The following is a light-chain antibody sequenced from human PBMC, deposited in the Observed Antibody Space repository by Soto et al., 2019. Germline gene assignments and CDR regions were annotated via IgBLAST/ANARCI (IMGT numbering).Light chain of an antibody. Sequence: QTVVTQPPSVSGAPGQRVTISCTGSSSNIGAGYDVHWYQQLPGTAPKLLISGNSNRPSGVPDRFSGSKSATSASLAITGLQAEDEADYYCQSYDRSLRGVVFGGGTKLTVL. V-gene: IGLV1-40*01. J-gene: IGLJ2*01. CDR2: GNS. CDR1: SSNIGAGYD. CDR3: QSYDRSLRGVV.